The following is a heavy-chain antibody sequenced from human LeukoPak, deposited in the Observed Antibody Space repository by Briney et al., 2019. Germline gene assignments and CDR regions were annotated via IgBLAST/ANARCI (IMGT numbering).Heavy chain of an antibody. Sequence: GGSLRLPCAASGFTFSSYAMSWVRQAPGKGLEWVSAISGSGGSTYYADSVKGRFTISRDNSKNTLYLQMSSLRAEDTAVYYGAKDKHYNWNIFDYWGQGTLVTVSS. CDR2: ISGSGGST. J-gene: IGHJ4*02. CDR1: GFTFSSYA. CDR3: AKDKHYNWNIFDY. V-gene: IGHV3-23*01. D-gene: IGHD1-20*01.